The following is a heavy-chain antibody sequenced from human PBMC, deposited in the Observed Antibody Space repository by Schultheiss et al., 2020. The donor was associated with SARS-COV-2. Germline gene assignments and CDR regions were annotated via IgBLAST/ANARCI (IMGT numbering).Heavy chain of an antibody. Sequence: SETLSLTCTVSGGSISSSSYYWGWIRQPPGKGLEWIGRIYTSGSTNYNPSLKSRVTMSVDTSKNQFSLKLSSVTAADTAVYYCARNKGDTRYSGYDNYYYYMDVWGKGTTVTVSS. CDR1: GGSISSSSYY. CDR3: ARNKGDTRYSGYDNYYYYMDV. V-gene: IGHV4-61*05. D-gene: IGHD5-12*01. J-gene: IGHJ6*03. CDR2: IYTSGST.